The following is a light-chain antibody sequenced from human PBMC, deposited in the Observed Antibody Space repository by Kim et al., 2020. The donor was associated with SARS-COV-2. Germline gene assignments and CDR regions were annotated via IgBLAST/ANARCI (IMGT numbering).Light chain of an antibody. CDR3: QQYYTTPVT. Sequence: DIVMTQSPDSLALSLGERATINCKSSQTISVSSNNKNPLAWYQQRPGQPPKLLIYWASTRESGVPDRFSGSGSGTDFTLTISSLQAEDVAVYYCQQYYTTPVTFGQGTRLEIK. V-gene: IGKV4-1*01. CDR1: QTISVSSNNKNP. CDR2: WAS. J-gene: IGKJ5*01.